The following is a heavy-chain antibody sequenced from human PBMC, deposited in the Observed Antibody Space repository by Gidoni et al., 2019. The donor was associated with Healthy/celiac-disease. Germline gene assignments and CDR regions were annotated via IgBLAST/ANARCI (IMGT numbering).Heavy chain of an antibody. J-gene: IGHJ4*02. CDR3: AKGGLVYSSSWYEPYYFDY. CDR1: GFTFSSSA. D-gene: IGHD6-13*01. CDR2: ISGSGGST. Sequence: EVQLLESVGGLVLPGGSLSLSCAASGFTFSSSAMSWVRQAPGKGLEWVSAISGSGGSTYYEDSVKGRFTIARDNSKNTLYLQMNSLRAEDTAVYYCAKGGLVYSSSWYEPYYFDYWGQGTLVTVSS. V-gene: IGHV3-23*01.